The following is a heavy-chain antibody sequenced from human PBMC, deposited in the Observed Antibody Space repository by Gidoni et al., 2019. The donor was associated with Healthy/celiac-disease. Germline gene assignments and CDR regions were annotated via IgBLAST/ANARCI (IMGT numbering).Heavy chain of an antibody. Sequence: TGTLSLTCTVSGGSISSYYWSWIRQPPGKGLEWIGYIYYSGSTNYNPSLKSRVTISVDTSKNQFSLKLSSVTAADTAVYYCARAGGYDSYDYIWGSYPHLDYWGQGTLVTVSS. J-gene: IGHJ4*02. V-gene: IGHV4-59*01. D-gene: IGHD3-16*02. CDR3: ARAGGYDSYDYIWGSYPHLDY. CDR2: IYYSGST. CDR1: GGSISSYY.